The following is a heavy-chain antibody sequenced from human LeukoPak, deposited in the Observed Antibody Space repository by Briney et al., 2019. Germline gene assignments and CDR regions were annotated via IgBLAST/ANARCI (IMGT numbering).Heavy chain of an antibody. D-gene: IGHD4-23*01. CDR1: GGSISSYY. CDR3: ARRTTVVTGDAFDI. Sequence: SETLSLTCTVSGGSISSYYWSWIRQPPGKGLEWIGYIYYSGSTNYNPSLKSRVTISADTSKNQFSLKLSSVTAADTAVYYCARRTTVVTGDAFDIWGQGTMVTVSS. CDR2: IYYSGST. V-gene: IGHV4-59*08. J-gene: IGHJ3*02.